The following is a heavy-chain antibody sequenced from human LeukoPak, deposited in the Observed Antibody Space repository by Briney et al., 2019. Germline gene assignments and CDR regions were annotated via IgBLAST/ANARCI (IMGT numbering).Heavy chain of an antibody. Sequence: ASVKVSCKVSGYTLTELSMHWVRQAPGKGLEWMGGFDPEDGETIYAQKFQGRVTMTEDTSTDTAYMELSSLRSEDTAVYYCAKASERDGRYYYYYYGMDVWGQGTTVTVSS. V-gene: IGHV1-24*01. CDR1: GYTLTELS. J-gene: IGHJ6*02. CDR2: FDPEDGET. D-gene: IGHD1-1*01. CDR3: AKASERDGRYYYYYYGMDV.